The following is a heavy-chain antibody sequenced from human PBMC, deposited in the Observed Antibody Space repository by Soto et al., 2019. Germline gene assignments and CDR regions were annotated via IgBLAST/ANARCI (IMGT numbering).Heavy chain of an antibody. V-gene: IGHV5-51*01. CDR3: ARITTPEYYYDSSGYPTPYFDY. Sequence: GESLKISCKGSGYSFTSYWIGWVRQMPGKGLEWMGIIYPGDSDTRYSPSFQGQVTISADKSISTAYLQWSSLKASDTAMYYCARITTPEYYYDSSGYPTPYFDYWGRGALVTVSS. CDR1: GYSFTSYW. D-gene: IGHD3-22*01. J-gene: IGHJ4*02. CDR2: IYPGDSDT.